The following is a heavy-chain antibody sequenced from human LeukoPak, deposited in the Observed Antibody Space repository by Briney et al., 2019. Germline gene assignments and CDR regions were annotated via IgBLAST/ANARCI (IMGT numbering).Heavy chain of an antibody. CDR1: GASISSYY. Sequence: PSETLSLTCTVSGASISSYYWSWIRQTPGKGLGWIGYIYYSGSTKYNPSVKSRVTISVDTSKNHVSLKLSSVTAADTAVYYCARHQVTTSGFDIWGQGTLVTVSS. CDR2: IYYSGST. CDR3: ARHQVTTSGFDI. V-gene: IGHV4-59*08. D-gene: IGHD2-21*02. J-gene: IGHJ3*02.